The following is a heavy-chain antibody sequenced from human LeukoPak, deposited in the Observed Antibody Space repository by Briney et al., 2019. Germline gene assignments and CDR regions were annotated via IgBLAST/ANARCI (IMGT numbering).Heavy chain of an antibody. D-gene: IGHD3-22*01. V-gene: IGHV1-18*01. CDR2: ISAYNGNT. J-gene: IGHJ3*02. Sequence: ASVKVSCKASGYTFTSYGISWVRQAPGQGLEWMGWISAYNGNTNYAQKLQGRVTMTTDTSTSTDYMELRSLRFDETAVDYCARVSEYYYDSSGYPSRVFDIWGQGTMVTVSS. CDR1: GYTFTSYG. CDR3: ARVSEYYYDSSGYPSRVFDI.